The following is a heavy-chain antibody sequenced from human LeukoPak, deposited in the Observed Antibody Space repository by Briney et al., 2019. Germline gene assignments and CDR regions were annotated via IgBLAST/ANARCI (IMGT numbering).Heavy chain of an antibody. Sequence: SETLSLTCTVSGGSISSSSLYWDWIRQPPGKGLEWIGTVYYSGSTYYNPSLKSRVTIPVDTSKNQFSLKLSSVTAADTALYYCARNASSLGAGAFDIWGRGTMVTVSS. CDR1: GGSISSSSLY. J-gene: IGHJ3*02. D-gene: IGHD2-2*01. V-gene: IGHV4-39*01. CDR3: ARNASSLGAGAFDI. CDR2: VYYSGST.